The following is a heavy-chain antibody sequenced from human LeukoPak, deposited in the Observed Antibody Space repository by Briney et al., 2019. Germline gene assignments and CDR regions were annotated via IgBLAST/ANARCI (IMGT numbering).Heavy chain of an antibody. CDR1: GFTFSSYW. V-gene: IGHV3-74*01. D-gene: IGHD3-22*01. Sequence: GGSLRLSCAASGFTFSSYWMHWVRQAPGKGLVWVSRINSDGSSTNYADSVKGRFTISRDNAKNTLYLQMNRLRAEDTAVYYCARGRVSGYYPDDAFDIWGQGTTVTVSS. CDR3: ARGRVSGYYPDDAFDI. CDR2: INSDGSST. J-gene: IGHJ3*02.